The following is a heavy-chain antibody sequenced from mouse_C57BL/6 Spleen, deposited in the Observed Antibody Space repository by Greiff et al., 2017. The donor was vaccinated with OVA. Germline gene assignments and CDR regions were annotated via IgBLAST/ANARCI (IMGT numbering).Heavy chain of an antibody. CDR2: ISGGGGNT. CDR3: ARHHYYGSSLWYFDV. D-gene: IGHD1-1*01. Sequence: EVMLVESGGGLVKPGGSLKLSCAASGFTFSSYTMSWVRQTPEKRLEWVATISGGGGNTYYPDSVKGRFTISRANAKNTLYLQMSSLRSEDTALYYCARHHYYGSSLWYFDVWGTGTTVTVSS. V-gene: IGHV5-9*01. J-gene: IGHJ1*03. CDR1: GFTFSSYT.